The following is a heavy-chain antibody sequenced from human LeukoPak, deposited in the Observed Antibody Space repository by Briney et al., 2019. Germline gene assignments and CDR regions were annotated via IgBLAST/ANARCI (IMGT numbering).Heavy chain of an antibody. CDR1: GYTFTGYY. V-gene: IGHV1-2*02. Sequence: ASVKVSCKASGYTFTGYYMHWVRQAPGQRLEWMGWINPNSGGTNYAQKFQGRVTMTRDTSISTAYMELSSLRSDDTAMYYCARMWSTATSGWNWFDPWGQGTLVTVSS. CDR2: INPNSGGT. CDR3: ARMWSTATSGWNWFDP. D-gene: IGHD6-13*01. J-gene: IGHJ5*02.